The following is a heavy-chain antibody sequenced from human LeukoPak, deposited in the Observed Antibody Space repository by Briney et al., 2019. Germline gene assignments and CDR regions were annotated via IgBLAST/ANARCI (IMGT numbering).Heavy chain of an antibody. J-gene: IGHJ5*02. D-gene: IGHD3-9*01. CDR3: ARGEDILTGYWSDWFDP. V-gene: IGHV3-33*01. Sequence: GGSLRLSCAASGFTFRGYGMHWVRQAPGKGLEWVAVIWYDGSNKYYADSVKGRFTISRDNSKNTLYLQMNSLRAEDTAVYYCARGEDILTGYWSDWFDPWGQGTLVTVSS. CDR1: GFTFRGYG. CDR2: IWYDGSNK.